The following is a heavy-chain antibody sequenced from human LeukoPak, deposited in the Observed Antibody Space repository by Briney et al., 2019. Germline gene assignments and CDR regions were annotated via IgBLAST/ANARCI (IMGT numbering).Heavy chain of an antibody. Sequence: GSLRLSCAVSGITLSNYGLSWVRQAPGKGLEWVAGISDSGGRTNYADSVKGRFTISRDNPKNTLYLQMNSLRAEDTAVYFCAKRGVVIRVILVGFHKEAYYFDSWGQGALVTVSS. CDR3: AKRGVVIRVILVGFHKEAYYFDS. CDR1: GITLSNYG. J-gene: IGHJ4*02. CDR2: ISDSGGRT. V-gene: IGHV3-23*01. D-gene: IGHD3-22*01.